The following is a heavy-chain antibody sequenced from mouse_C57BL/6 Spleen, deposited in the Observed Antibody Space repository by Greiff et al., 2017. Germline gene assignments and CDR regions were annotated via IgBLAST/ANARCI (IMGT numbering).Heavy chain of an antibody. CDR1: GYSFTDYN. V-gene: IGHV1-39*01. D-gene: IGHD2-1*01. J-gene: IGHJ4*01. CDR3: SNYGNYGAMDY. CDR2: INPNYGTT. Sequence: VQLQQSGPELVKPGASVKISCKASGYSFTDYNMNWVKQSNGQSLEWIGVINPNYGTTSYNQKFKGKATLTVDQSSSTAYIQLNSLTSEDSAVYYCSNYGNYGAMDYWGQGTSVTVSS.